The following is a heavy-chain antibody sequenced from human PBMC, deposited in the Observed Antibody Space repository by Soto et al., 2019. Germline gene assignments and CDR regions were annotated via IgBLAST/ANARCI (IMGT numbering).Heavy chain of an antibody. CDR1: GGSFSGYY. D-gene: IGHD3-16*01. V-gene: IGHV4-39*01. CDR3: AKHGLTAYMAYYFDL. J-gene: IGHJ4*02. Sequence: SETLSLTCAVYGGSFSGYYWGWIRQSPGRGLEWIASIYYSGSSYYNPSLKSRITISVDTSKNQFSLNLTSVTAADTAVYYCAKHGLTAYMAYYFDLWGRGTLVTVSS. CDR2: IYYSGSS.